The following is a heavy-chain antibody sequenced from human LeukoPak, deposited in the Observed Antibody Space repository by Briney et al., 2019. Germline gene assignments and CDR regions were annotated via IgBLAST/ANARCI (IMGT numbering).Heavy chain of an antibody. Sequence: SQTLSLTCTVSGGSISSGGYYWSWIRQPPGKGLEWIGYIYRSGSTYYNPSLKSRVTISVDRSKNQFSLKLSSVTAADTAVYYCAREGRQLVDYWGQGTLVTVSS. CDR2: IYRSGST. J-gene: IGHJ4*02. CDR3: AREGRQLVDY. CDR1: GGSISSGGYY. V-gene: IGHV4-30-2*01. D-gene: IGHD6-6*01.